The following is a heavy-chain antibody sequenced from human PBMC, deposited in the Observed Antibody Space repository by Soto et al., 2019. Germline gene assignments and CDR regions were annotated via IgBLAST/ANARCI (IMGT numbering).Heavy chain of an antibody. CDR2: IYYSGST. V-gene: IGHV4-59*01. J-gene: IGHJ4*02. Sequence: SETLSLTCTVSGGSISSYYWSWIRQPPGKGLEWIGYIYYSGSTNYNPSLKSRVTISVDTSKNQFSLKLSSVTAADTAVYYCASSPYYGDYENTFDYWGQGTLVTVSS. CDR3: ASSPYYGDYENTFDY. CDR1: GGSISSYY. D-gene: IGHD4-17*01.